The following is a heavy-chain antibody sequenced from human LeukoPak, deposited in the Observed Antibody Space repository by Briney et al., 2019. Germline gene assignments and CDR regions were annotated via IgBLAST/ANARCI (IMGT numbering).Heavy chain of an antibody. CDR1: GFTFSSYG. D-gene: IGHD6-19*01. CDR3: AKYGGSGWYFVDY. V-gene: IGHV3-23*01. Sequence: GGSLRLSCAASGFTFSSYGMSWVSPAPGKGLEWVSAIRGSGGSTYYADSVKGPLTISRDNSKNTLYMQMNCQRAEDTAVYYCAKYGGSGWYFVDYWGQGTLVTVSS. J-gene: IGHJ4*02. CDR2: IRGSGGST.